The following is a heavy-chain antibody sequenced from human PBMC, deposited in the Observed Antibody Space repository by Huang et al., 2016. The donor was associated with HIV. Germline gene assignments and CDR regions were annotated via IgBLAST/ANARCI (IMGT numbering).Heavy chain of an antibody. CDR2: IIPIFGTP. D-gene: IGHD1-1*01. J-gene: IGHJ5*02. Sequence: QVQLVQSGAEVKKPGSSVRVSCEASGGTFSSYAINWLRQAPGQGLEWMGGIIPIFGTPNYAQKFQGRVTITADESTSTAYMELSSLRSDDTAVYYCARDRKYDNAWYWFDPWGQGTLVTVSS. CDR3: ARDRKYDNAWYWFDP. V-gene: IGHV1-69*01. CDR1: GGTFSSYA.